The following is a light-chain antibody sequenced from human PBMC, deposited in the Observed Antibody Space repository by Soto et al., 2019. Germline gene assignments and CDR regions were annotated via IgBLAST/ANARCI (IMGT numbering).Light chain of an antibody. CDR3: QQYGSLVT. CDR2: GTS. V-gene: IGKV3-20*01. J-gene: IGKJ1*01. CDR1: QSVSSSY. Sequence: EIVLTQSPGTLSLSPGERATLSCRASQSVSSSYLAWYQHKPGRAPRLLIDGTSSRATGIPDRFSGSGSGTDFTLTISRLEPEDLAVYYCQQYGSLVTFCQGTQVEI.